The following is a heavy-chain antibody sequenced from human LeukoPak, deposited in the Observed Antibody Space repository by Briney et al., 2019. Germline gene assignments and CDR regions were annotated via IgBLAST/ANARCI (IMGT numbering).Heavy chain of an antibody. D-gene: IGHD4-23*01. CDR1: SDSMKGYY. CDR3: ARVVTPYWYLDL. J-gene: IGHJ2*01. V-gene: IGHV4-4*07. Sequence: SDTLSLTCTVSSDSMKGYYWSWIRQPAGRGLEWIGRIYTTGSTNYNPSLKSRVSMSVDKFKNQFSLKLSSVTAAGTAVYYCARVVTPYWYLDLWGRGTLVSVSS. CDR2: IYTTGST.